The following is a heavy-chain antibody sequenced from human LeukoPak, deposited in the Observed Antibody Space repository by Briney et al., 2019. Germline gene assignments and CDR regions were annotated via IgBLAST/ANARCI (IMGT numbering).Heavy chain of an antibody. J-gene: IGHJ4*02. CDR1: GGSFSGYY. Sequence: SETLSLTCAVYGGSFSGYYWSWIRQPPGKGLEWIGEINHSGSTNYNPSLKSRVTISVDTSKNQFSLKLSSVTAADTAVYYCAREGSGGTIYYFDYWGQGTLVTVSS. D-gene: IGHD3-9*01. V-gene: IGHV4-34*01. CDR3: AREGSGGTIYYFDY. CDR2: INHSGST.